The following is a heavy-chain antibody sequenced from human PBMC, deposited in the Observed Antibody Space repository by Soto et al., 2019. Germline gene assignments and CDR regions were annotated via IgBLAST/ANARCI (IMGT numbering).Heavy chain of an antibody. J-gene: IGHJ4*02. V-gene: IGHV3-23*01. D-gene: IGHD2-15*01. CDR2: ISGSGGST. Sequence: PGGSLRLSCAASGFTFSSYAMSWVRQAPGKGLEWVSAISGSGGSTYYADSVKGRFTISRDNSKNTLYLQMNSLRAEDTAVYYCAILGILPEAYFDYWGQGTLVTVSS. CDR1: GFTFSSYA. CDR3: AILGILPEAYFDY.